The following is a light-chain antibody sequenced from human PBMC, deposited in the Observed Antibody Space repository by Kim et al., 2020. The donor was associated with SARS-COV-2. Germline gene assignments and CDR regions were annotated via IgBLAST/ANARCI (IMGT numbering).Light chain of an antibody. V-gene: IGKV1-39*01. J-gene: IGKJ5*01. CDR3: RQSYSTLIT. Sequence: PAVGASVSSTCRASQSRSSYLNWYQQKPGKAPQLLIYAASSLQSGVPARFSGSGSGTDFTLTISSLQPEDFGTYYCRQSYSTLITFGQGTRLEIK. CDR1: QSRSSY. CDR2: AAS.